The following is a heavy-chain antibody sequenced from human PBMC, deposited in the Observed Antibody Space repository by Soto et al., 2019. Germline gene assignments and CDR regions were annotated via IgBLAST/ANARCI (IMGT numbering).Heavy chain of an antibody. J-gene: IGHJ4*02. D-gene: IGHD5-12*01. CDR1: GGSFSGYY. Sequence: QVQLQQWGAGLLKPSETLSLTCDVYGGSFSGYYWNWIRQPPGKGPEWIGEIHHSGSTNYNPSLKSRVTISVDTSKNQFSLKLTSVTAADTAVYYCASRYSGYDMYYFDYWGQGTLVTVSS. CDR2: IHHSGST. V-gene: IGHV4-34*01. CDR3: ASRYSGYDMYYFDY.